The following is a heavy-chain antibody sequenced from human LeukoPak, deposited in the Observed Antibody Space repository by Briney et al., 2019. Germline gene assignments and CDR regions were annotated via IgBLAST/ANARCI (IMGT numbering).Heavy chain of an antibody. Sequence: GGSLRLSCAASGFTFSSYTMNWVRQAPGKGLEWVSSITSSSGYIYYADSLKGRFTISRDNAKNSLYLQMNSLRAEDTAVYYCARGRHYYDSSGSNDYWGQGTLVTVSS. CDR2: ITSSSGYI. CDR3: ARGRHYYDSSGSNDY. J-gene: IGHJ4*02. D-gene: IGHD3-22*01. CDR1: GFTFSSYT. V-gene: IGHV3-21*01.